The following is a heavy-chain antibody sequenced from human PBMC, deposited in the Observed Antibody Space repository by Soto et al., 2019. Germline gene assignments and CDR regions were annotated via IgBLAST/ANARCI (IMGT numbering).Heavy chain of an antibody. D-gene: IGHD4-4*01. CDR3: AASTYSNYGNIWFDP. CDR2: IVVGSGNT. J-gene: IGHJ5*02. V-gene: IGHV1-58*02. CDR1: GFTFTSSA. Sequence: QMQLVQSGPEVNKPGTSVKVSCKASGFTFTSSAMQWVRQARGQRLEWIGWIVVGSGNTNYAQKFQERVTITRDMSTSTAYMELSRLRSEDTAVYYCAASTYSNYGNIWFDPWGQGTLVTVSS.